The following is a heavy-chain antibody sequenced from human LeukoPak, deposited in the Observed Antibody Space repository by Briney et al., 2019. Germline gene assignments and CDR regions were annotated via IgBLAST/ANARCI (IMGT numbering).Heavy chain of an antibody. V-gene: IGHV1-18*04. CDR2: ISAYNGNT. J-gene: IGHJ5*02. Sequence: ASVKVSCKASGYTFTGYYMHWVRQAPGQGLEWMGWISAYNGNTNYAQKLQGRVTMTTDTSTSTAYMELRSLRPDDTAVYYCARDSAAAGTVFTRFDPWGQGTLVTVSS. D-gene: IGHD6-13*01. CDR1: GYTFTGYY. CDR3: ARDSAAAGTVFTRFDP.